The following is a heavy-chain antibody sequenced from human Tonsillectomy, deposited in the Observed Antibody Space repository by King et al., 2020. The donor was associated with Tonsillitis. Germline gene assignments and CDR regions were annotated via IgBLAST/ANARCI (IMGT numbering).Heavy chain of an antibody. CDR3: AGDPPPLTGHQYSHGLDV. CDR1: GFILRSYN. Sequence: VQLVESGGGVVQPGRSLRLSCAASGFILRSYNMHWVRQAPGKGLEWVAVMPYDGSRTYYADSVQGRFIISGDKSENTLFLQMSSLRVEDTAVYYCAGDPPPLTGHQYSHGLDVWGQGTMVTVS. CDR2: MPYDGSRT. D-gene: IGHD7-27*01. V-gene: IGHV3-30-3*01. J-gene: IGHJ6*02.